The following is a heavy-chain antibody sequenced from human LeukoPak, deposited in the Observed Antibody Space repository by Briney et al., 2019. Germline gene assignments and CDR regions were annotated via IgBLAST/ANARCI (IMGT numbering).Heavy chain of an antibody. CDR1: GFTFSSYS. CDR3: ARWEGPVVPAASKDAFDI. D-gene: IGHD2-2*01. CDR2: ISSSSSYI. V-gene: IGHV3-21*01. Sequence: GGSLRLSCAASGFTFSSYSMNWVRQAPGKGLEWVSSISSSSSYIYYADSVKGRFTISRDNAKNSLYLQMNSLRAEDTAVYYCARWEGPVVPAASKDAFDIWGQGTMVTVSS. J-gene: IGHJ3*02.